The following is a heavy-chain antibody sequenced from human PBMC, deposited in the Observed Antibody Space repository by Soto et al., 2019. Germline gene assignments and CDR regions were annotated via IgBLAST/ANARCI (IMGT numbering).Heavy chain of an antibody. V-gene: IGHV4-59*03. CDR1: GDSISSYF. J-gene: IGHJ3*01. Sequence: SETLSLTCSVSGDSISSYFKNWIRQPPGKGLEWIGCIYDDGSTKYNPSLESRVTILLDTSKNEFSLRLRSVTSADTAVYYCVSSRSAIYGDAFDVWSQGAMVT. D-gene: IGHD2-2*01. CDR3: VSSRSAIYGDAFDV. CDR2: IYDDGST.